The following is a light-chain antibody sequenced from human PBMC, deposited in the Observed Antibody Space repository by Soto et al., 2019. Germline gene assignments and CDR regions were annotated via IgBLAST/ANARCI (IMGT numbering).Light chain of an antibody. Sequence: QSALTQPASESGSPGQSITISCTGSSSDVGGYNYVSWYQQHPGKAPKLIIYDVNNRPSGVSDRFSDSKSGNTASLTISGLQAEDEADYYCSSYTSSSTLGVFGGGTKLTVL. CDR1: SSDVGGYNY. CDR3: SSYTSSSTLGV. CDR2: DVN. J-gene: IGLJ3*02. V-gene: IGLV2-14*03.